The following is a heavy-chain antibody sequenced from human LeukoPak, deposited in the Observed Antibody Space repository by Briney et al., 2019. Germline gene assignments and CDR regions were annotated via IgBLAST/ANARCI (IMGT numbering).Heavy chain of an antibody. J-gene: IGHJ4*02. CDR1: GFTFSGSA. V-gene: IGHV3-73*01. Sequence: GGSLRLSCAASGFTFSGSAMHGVRQASGKGLEWVGRIRSKANSYATAYAASVKGRFTISRDDSKNTAYLQMNSLKTEDTAVYYCTRPALDTAMVSIDYWGQGTLVTVSS. CDR2: IRSKANSYAT. CDR3: TRPALDTAMVSIDY. D-gene: IGHD5-18*01.